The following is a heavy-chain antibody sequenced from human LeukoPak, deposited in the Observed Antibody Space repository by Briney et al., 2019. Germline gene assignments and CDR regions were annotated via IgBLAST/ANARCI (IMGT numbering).Heavy chain of an antibody. D-gene: IGHD3-10*01. J-gene: IGHJ5*02. CDR3: ARGMTMVRGVTGQADWFDP. CDR2: IYYSGST. V-gene: IGHV4-30-4*01. CDR1: GGSISSGDYY. Sequence: SQTLSLTCTVSGGSISSGDYYWSWLRQPPGKGLEWIGYIYYSGSTYYNPSLKSRVTISVDTSKNQFSLKLSSVTAADTAVYYCARGMTMVRGVTGQADWFDPWGQGTLVTVSS.